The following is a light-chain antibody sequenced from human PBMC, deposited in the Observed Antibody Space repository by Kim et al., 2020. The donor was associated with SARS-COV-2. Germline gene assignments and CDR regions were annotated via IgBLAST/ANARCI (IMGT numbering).Light chain of an antibody. V-gene: IGKV1-27*01. CDR3: QKCDSAPWT. Sequence: ASVGDRVNITCRASQDISNYLAWFQLKPGKAPKLLIYAASALQPGVPSRFSGSGSGTDFTLTVTSLQPEDVATYYCQKCDSAPWTFGQGTKVDIK. J-gene: IGKJ1*01. CDR2: AAS. CDR1: QDISNY.